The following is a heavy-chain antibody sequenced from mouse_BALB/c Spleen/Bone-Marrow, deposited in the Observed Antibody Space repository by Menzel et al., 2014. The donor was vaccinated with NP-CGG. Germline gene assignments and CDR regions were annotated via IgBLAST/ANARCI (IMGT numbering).Heavy chain of an antibody. CDR2: IYPSDSYT. J-gene: IGHJ2*01. Sequence: QVQLKQSGAELVRPGASVKLSCKASGYTFTSYWINWVKQRPGQGLEWIGTIYPSDSYTNYNQKFKDKATLTVDKSSSTAYMQLSSPTSEDSAVYYCTRSGGYYFDYWGQGTTLTVSS. CDR1: GYTFTSYW. V-gene: IGHV1-69*02. CDR3: TRSGGYYFDY.